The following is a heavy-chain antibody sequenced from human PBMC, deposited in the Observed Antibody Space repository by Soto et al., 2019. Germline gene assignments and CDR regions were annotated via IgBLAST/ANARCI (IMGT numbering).Heavy chain of an antibody. Sequence: QVQLQESGPGLVKPSQTLSLTCTVSGGSISRGDYYWSWIRQPPGKGLEWIGYIYYSGSTYYNPSLKSRVTISVDTSKNQFSLKLSSVTAADTAVYYCARGEDYGDSPANFDYWGQGTLVTVSS. CDR2: IYYSGST. D-gene: IGHD4-17*01. CDR1: GGSISRGDYY. J-gene: IGHJ4*02. CDR3: ARGEDYGDSPANFDY. V-gene: IGHV4-30-4*01.